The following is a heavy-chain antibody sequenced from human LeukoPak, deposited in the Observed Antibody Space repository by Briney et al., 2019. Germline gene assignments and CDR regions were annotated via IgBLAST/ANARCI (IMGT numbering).Heavy chain of an antibody. J-gene: IGHJ6*03. CDR2: IYHNGST. D-gene: IGHD3-10*01. CDR3: AREGSFDYYGSGSYFSYYYYMDV. CDR1: GGSISSSNW. V-gene: IGHV4-4*02. Sequence: SGTLSLTCAVSGGSISSSNWWSWVRQPPGKGLEWIGEIYHNGSTNYNPSLKSRVTMSVDKSKNQFSLKLSSVTAADTAVYYCAREGSFDYYGSGSYFSYYYYMDVWGKGTTVTISS.